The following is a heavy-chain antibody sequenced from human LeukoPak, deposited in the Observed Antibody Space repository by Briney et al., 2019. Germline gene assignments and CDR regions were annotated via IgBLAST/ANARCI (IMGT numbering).Heavy chain of an antibody. Sequence: SETLSLTCTVSGGSISSSNYYWGWVRQPPGKGLEWIGSFYNSGSTYYNPSLKSRVAISVDTSKKQFSLRLTSVTAADTAVYYCVLMPGYWGQGILVAVSS. CDR1: GGSISSSNYY. CDR2: FYNSGST. CDR3: VLMPGY. J-gene: IGHJ4*02. D-gene: IGHD2-2*01. V-gene: IGHV4-39*01.